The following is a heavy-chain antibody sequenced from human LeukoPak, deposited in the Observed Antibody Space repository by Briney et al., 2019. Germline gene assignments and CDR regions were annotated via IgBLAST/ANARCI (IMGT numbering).Heavy chain of an antibody. CDR3: ARGKVFVTATLPPEYYFDY. V-gene: IGHV3-53*01. CDR2: IYSGGST. J-gene: IGHJ4*02. CDR1: GFTVSSNY. D-gene: IGHD2-21*02. Sequence: GGSLRLSCAASGFTVSSNYMSWVRQAPGEGLEWVSVIYSGGSTYYADSVKGRFTISRDNSKNRLYLQMNSLRAEDTAVYYCARGKVFVTATLPPEYYFDYWGQGTLVTVSS.